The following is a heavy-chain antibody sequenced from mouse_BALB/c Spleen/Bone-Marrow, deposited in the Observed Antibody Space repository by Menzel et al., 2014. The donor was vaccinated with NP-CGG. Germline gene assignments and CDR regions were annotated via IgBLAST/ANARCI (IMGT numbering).Heavy chain of an antibody. V-gene: IGHV1S81*02. CDR1: GYTFTSYW. J-gene: IGHJ1*01. CDR3: ARYLHYYGSSYGYFDV. Sequence: QVILKQSWAVLVKPGASVKLSCKVSGYTFTSYWMHWVKQRPGQGFEWIGEINPSHGRTNYNEKFKSKATLTVDKSSSTAYMQLSSLTSEDSAVYYCARYLHYYGSSYGYFDVWGAGTAVTVSA. D-gene: IGHD1-1*01. CDR2: INPSHGRT.